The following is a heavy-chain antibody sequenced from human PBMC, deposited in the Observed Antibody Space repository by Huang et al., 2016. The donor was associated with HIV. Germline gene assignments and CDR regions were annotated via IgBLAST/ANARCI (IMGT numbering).Heavy chain of an antibody. CDR3: VRDPRIQSWLNYFDY. J-gene: IGHJ4*02. Sequence: EVQLVESGGGLVQPGGSLRLSCAASGFTFSSYWMHWVRQAPGKGLVWGSRINSEGSSSGDADSVKGRFTISRDNAKNTLYLQMNSLRAEDTAVYYCVRDPRIQSWLNYFDYWGQGTLVSVSS. CDR2: INSEGSSS. D-gene: IGHD3-22*01. CDR1: GFTFSSYW. V-gene: IGHV3-74*01.